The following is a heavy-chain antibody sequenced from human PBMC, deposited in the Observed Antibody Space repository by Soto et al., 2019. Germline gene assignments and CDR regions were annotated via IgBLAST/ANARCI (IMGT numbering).Heavy chain of an antibody. CDR2: IHSSGYT. J-gene: IGHJ6*01. CDR3: GKKAEEFCLDV. V-gene: IGHV4-4*08. D-gene: IGHD3-10*01. Sequence: TSETLSLTCTVSGVSIRDYYCIWIRQAPGKGLDLIGYIHSSGYTDYNPSLKSRVGMSIDTSKNLFSLKLSSVTADNTSLYYCGKKAEEFCLDVWGQGTTVTVSS. CDR1: GVSIRDYY.